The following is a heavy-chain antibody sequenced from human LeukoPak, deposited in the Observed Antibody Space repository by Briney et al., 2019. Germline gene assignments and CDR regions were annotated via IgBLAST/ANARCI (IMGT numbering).Heavy chain of an antibody. CDR2: ISGSGGST. J-gene: IGHJ4*02. V-gene: IGHV3-23*01. CDR3: AKDIVGWELPERFDY. CDR1: GFTFSSYA. D-gene: IGHD1-26*01. Sequence: GGSLRLSCAASGFTFSSYAMSWVRQAPGKGLEWVSAISGSGGSTYYADSVKGRFTISRDNSKDTLYLQMNSLRAEDTAVYYCAKDIVGWELPERFDYWGQGTLVTVSS.